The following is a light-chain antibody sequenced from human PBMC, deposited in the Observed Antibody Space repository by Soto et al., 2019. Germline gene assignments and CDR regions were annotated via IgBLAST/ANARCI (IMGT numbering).Light chain of an antibody. CDR3: HSYTSSSTDV. J-gene: IGLJ1*01. V-gene: IGLV2-14*01. CDR1: TSDVGRYNY. CDR2: DVS. Sequence: QSVLTQPASVSGSPGQSITISCTGTTSDVGRYNYVSWYQQHPGKAPKLIIYDVSNRPSGVSNRFSGSKSGNTASLTISGLQAEDEADYYCHSYTSSSTDVFGTGTQLTVL.